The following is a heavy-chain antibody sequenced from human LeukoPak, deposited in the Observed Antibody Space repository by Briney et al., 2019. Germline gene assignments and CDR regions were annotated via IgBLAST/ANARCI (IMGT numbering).Heavy chain of an antibody. J-gene: IGHJ5*02. CDR2: ISSSGSTI. CDR1: GFTFSDYY. Sequence: GGSLRLSCAASGFTFSDYYMSWISQAPGKGLEWVSYISSSGSTIYYADSVKGRFTISRDNAKHSLYLQMNSLRAEDTAVYYCASPTGDRQKHRENWFDPWGQGTLVTVSS. V-gene: IGHV3-11*01. D-gene: IGHD7-27*01. CDR3: ASPTGDRQKHRENWFDP.